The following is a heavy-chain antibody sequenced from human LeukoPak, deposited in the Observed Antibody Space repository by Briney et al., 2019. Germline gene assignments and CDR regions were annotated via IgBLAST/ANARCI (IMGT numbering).Heavy chain of an antibody. D-gene: IGHD3-22*01. CDR1: GYSFTNYW. Sequence: GESLTISCTGSGYSFTNYWIGWVRQMPGKGLEWMGNMYPGDSDTRYSPSFQGQVTTSADKSIDTAYLEWSSLKASDTAMYFCARQAFYFDSSGYPDVFDIWGQGTMVTVSS. J-gene: IGHJ3*02. CDR3: ARQAFYFDSSGYPDVFDI. V-gene: IGHV5-51*01. CDR2: MYPGDSDT.